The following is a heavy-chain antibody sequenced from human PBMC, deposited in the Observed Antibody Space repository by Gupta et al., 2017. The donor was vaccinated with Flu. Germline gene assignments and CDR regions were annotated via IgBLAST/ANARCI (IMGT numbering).Heavy chain of an antibody. J-gene: IGHJ5*01. V-gene: IGHV3-33*08. Sequence: VQLVGSGGGVVQPGTSLRLSCAASGFTFSRHSMHVVRQAPGKGLEWVAIVWYDGSRQYYADSGKGRVTISRDNPKNMLYLQMNNLRDADTAVYYCARDPHECASGSCYPPPGGCDSWGQGIPVTVSS. CDR3: ARDPHECASGSCYPPPGGCDS. CDR1: GFTFSRHS. CDR2: VWYDGSRQ. D-gene: IGHD3-22*01.